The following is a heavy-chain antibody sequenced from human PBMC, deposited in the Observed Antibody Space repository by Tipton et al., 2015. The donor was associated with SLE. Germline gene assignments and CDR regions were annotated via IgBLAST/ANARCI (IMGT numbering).Heavy chain of an antibody. Sequence: QVQLVQSGAEVKKPGASVTVSCQASGYTFTDFGVTWARQAPGQALEWVGWISAYNGKANYAQMVKGRVTMSTDTSTNKGFMELRSLRSDDTAVYYFTRDTRYQHASNIWGQGTLFTVSS. CDR1: GYTFTDFG. J-gene: IGHJ4*01. V-gene: IGHV1-18*01. CDR2: ISAYNGKA. D-gene: IGHD4-11*01. CDR3: TRDTRYQHASNI.